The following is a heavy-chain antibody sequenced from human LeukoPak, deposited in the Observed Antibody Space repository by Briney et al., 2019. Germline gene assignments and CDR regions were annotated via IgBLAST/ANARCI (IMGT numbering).Heavy chain of an antibody. V-gene: IGHV4-38-2*02. CDR1: GYSISSGYY. D-gene: IGHD6-13*01. CDR3: ARDPTQQLVPRGWFDP. CDR2: IYHSGST. J-gene: IGHJ5*02. Sequence: SETLSLTCAVSGYSISSGYYWGWIRQPPGKGLEWIGSIYHSGSTYYNPSLKSRVTISVDTSKNQFSLKLSSVTAADTAVYYCARDPTQQLVPRGWFDPWGQGTLVTVSS.